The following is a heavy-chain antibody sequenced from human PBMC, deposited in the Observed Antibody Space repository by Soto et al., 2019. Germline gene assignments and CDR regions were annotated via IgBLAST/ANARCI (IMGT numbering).Heavy chain of an antibody. CDR3: ARGETESSIRLVLPDY. Sequence: QVQLVQSRAEVKKPGASVRVSCKASGYTFTSYGISWVRQAPGQGLEWMGWISAYNGNTNYGQKLQGRVTMTTDTSTSTAYMELRSLRSDDTAVYYCARGETESSIRLVLPDYWGQGTLVTVSS. CDR2: ISAYNGNT. J-gene: IGHJ4*02. CDR1: GYTFTSYG. V-gene: IGHV1-18*01. D-gene: IGHD6-13*01.